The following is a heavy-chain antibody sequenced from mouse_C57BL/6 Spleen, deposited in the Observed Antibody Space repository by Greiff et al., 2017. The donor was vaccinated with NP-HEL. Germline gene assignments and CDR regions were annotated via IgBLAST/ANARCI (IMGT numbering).Heavy chain of an antibody. V-gene: IGHV1-64*01. CDR1: GYTFTSYW. D-gene: IGHD1-1*01. CDR3: ARENYYGSSSRPPWFAY. Sequence: VQLQQSGAELVKPGASVKLSCKASGYTFTSYWMHWVKQRPGQGLEWIGMIHPNSGSTNYNEKFKSKATLTVDKSSSTAYMQLSSLTSEDSAVYYCARENYYGSSSRPPWFAYWGQGTLVTVSA. CDR2: IHPNSGST. J-gene: IGHJ3*01.